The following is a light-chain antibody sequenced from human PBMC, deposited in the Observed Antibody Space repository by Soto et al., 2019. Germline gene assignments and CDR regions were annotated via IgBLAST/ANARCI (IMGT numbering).Light chain of an antibody. J-gene: IGLJ1*01. CDR1: SSDVGGYNY. CDR3: SSYTSSSTLYV. V-gene: IGLV2-14*01. CDR2: DVS. Sequence: QSALTQPASVSGSPGQSITISCTGTSSDVGGYNYVSWYQQHPGKAPKLMIYDVSNRPSGVSNRFSGSKYGNTASLTISGLPAADEADYYCSSYTSSSTLYVFGTWTKVTVL.